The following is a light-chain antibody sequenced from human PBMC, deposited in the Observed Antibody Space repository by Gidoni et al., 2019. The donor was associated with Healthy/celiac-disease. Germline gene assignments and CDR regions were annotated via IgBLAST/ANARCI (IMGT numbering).Light chain of an antibody. Sequence: EIVLTQSPATLSLSPGERATLSCRASQSVSSYLAWYQQKPGQAPRLLIYDASNRATGIPARFSCSGSGTDFTLTISSLEPEDFAVYYCQQRSNWLALTFGGXTKVEIK. CDR3: QQRSNWLALT. J-gene: IGKJ4*01. CDR1: QSVSSY. V-gene: IGKV3-11*01. CDR2: DAS.